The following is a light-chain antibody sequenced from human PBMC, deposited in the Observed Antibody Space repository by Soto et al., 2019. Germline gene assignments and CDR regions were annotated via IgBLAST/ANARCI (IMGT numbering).Light chain of an antibody. CDR2: DAS. CDR1: ENINTY. CDR3: QQRRNWPIT. V-gene: IGKV3-11*01. Sequence: EIVLTQSPATLSLSPGERATLSCRASENINTYLAWYQQKPGQVPRLLMYDASHRATGIPARFSGSGSGTYFTLTISSLEPEDFAVYYCQQRRNWPITFGGGTKVEIK. J-gene: IGKJ4*01.